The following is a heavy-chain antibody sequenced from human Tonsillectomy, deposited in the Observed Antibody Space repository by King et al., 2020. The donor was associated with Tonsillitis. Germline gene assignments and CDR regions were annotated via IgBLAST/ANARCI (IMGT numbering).Heavy chain of an antibody. V-gene: IGHV1-69*01. CDR1: GGTFSSYA. D-gene: IGHD5-18*01. J-gene: IGHJ4*02. Sequence: QLVQSGAEVKKPGSSVKVSCKASGGTFSSYAISWVRQAPGQGLEWMGEIIPIFGTANYEQKFQGRVTITADESTSTAYMELSSLRSEDTAVYYCARGGYSYAVRDLDYWGQGTLVTVSS. CDR3: ARGGYSYAVRDLDY. CDR2: IIPIFGTA.